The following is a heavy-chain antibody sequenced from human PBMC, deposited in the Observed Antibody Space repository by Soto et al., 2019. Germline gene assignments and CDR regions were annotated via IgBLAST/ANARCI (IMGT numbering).Heavy chain of an antibody. Sequence: QVQLVESGGGVVQPGRSLRLSCAASGFTFSSYGMHWVRQAPGKGLEWVAVIWYDGSNKYYADSVKGRFTISRDNSKNTLYLQMNSLRAEDTAVYYCARSPEYSSPLDYWGQGTLVTVSS. D-gene: IGHD6-6*01. CDR1: GFTFSSYG. CDR2: IWYDGSNK. CDR3: ARSPEYSSPLDY. J-gene: IGHJ4*02. V-gene: IGHV3-33*01.